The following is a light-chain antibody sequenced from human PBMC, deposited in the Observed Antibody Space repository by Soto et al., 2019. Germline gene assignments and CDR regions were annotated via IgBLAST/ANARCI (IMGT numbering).Light chain of an antibody. Sequence: EIVLTQSPGTLSLSPGERATLSCRASQNVDNNYLAWYQQKPGQAPRLLIYGADSRAAGVPDRFSGSGSGTDFTLTISRLEPDDFVVFYCQQYGGLPLTFGGGTKVDI. J-gene: IGKJ4*01. CDR2: GAD. CDR3: QQYGGLPLT. CDR1: QNVDNNY. V-gene: IGKV3-20*01.